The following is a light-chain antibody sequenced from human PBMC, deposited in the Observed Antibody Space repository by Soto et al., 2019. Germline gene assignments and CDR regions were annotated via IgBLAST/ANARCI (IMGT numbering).Light chain of an antibody. Sequence: QSVLTQPASVSGSPGQSIAISCTGTSSDVGSHDLVSWYQQQSGKVPKLIIYDVSSRPSGVSNRSSGSKSGNTASLTISGLQAEDEADYYCSSFTSTTTYGFGTGTKVTVL. CDR2: DVS. J-gene: IGLJ1*01. V-gene: IGLV2-14*02. CDR1: SSDVGSHDL. CDR3: SSFTSTTTYG.